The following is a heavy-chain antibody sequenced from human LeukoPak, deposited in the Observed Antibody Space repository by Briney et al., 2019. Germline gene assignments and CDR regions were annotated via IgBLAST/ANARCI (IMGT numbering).Heavy chain of an antibody. D-gene: IGHD3-10*01. CDR3: ARVAYGSDY. Sequence: GASVKVSCKASGYTFTSYYMHWVRQAPGQGLEWMGLINPSGGSTTFAQKFQGRLTMTSDMSTSTVYMELSSLRSEDTAVYYCARVAYGSDYWGQGTLVTVSS. V-gene: IGHV1-46*01. CDR1: GYTFTSYY. J-gene: IGHJ4*02. CDR2: INPSGGST.